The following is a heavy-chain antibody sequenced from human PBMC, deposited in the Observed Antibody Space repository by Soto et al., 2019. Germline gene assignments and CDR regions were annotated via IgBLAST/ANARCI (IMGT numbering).Heavy chain of an antibody. D-gene: IGHD7-27*01. CDR1: GYTFTGYY. J-gene: IGHJ6*02. CDR3: ARTQSGPRAPGVYYYYGMDV. V-gene: IGHV1-2*04. Sequence: QVQLVQSGAEVKKPGASVKVSCKASGYTFTGYYMHWVRQAPGQGLEWMGWINPNSGGTNYAQKFQGWVTMTRDTSISTAYMELSRLRSDDTAVYYWARTQSGPRAPGVYYYYGMDVWGQGTTVTVSS. CDR2: INPNSGGT.